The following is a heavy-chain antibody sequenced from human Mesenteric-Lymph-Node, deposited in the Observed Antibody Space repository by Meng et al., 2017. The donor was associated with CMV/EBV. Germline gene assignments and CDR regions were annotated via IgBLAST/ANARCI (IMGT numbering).Heavy chain of an antibody. CDR3: GRGQQTFDP. J-gene: IGHJ5*02. D-gene: IGHD1-1*01. CDR2: ISPNTGDT. CDR1: GYSFTGYS. Sequence: QVQLVHSGAEVKKPGASVKVSCKASGYSFTGYSIHWVRRAPGQGLEWMGRISPNTGDTIYEENFQGRVTMTRDTSINTAYMELSSLTSDDTAVYYCGRGQQTFDPWGQGTLVTVSS. V-gene: IGHV1-2*06.